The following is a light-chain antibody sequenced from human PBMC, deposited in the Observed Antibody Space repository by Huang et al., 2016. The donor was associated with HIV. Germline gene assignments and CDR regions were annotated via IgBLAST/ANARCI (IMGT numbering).Light chain of an antibody. J-gene: IGKJ4*01. V-gene: IGKV3-11*01. CDR1: QSVSSY. CDR3: QQRSNWPLT. CDR2: DAS. Sequence: ELVLTQSPATLSLSPGERATLSCRASQSVSSYLAWYQQKPGQAPRRLIYDASNRATGIPARFSGSGSGTDFTLTISSLEPEDFAVYYCQQRSNWPLTFGGGTKVEIK.